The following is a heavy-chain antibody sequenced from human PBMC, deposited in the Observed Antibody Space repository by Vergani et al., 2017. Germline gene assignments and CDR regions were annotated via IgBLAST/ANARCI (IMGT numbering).Heavy chain of an antibody. J-gene: IGHJ3*02. CDR3: AREEVAGGAFDI. CDR2: IYYSGST. CDR1: GGSISSYY. V-gene: IGHV4-59*01. Sequence: QVQLQESGPGLVKPSETLSLTCTVSGGSISSYYWSWIRQPPGMGLEWIGYIYYSGSTNYNPSLKSRVTISVDTSKNQFSLKLSSVTAADTAVYYCAREEVAGGAFDIWGQGTMVTVSS. D-gene: IGHD3-10*01.